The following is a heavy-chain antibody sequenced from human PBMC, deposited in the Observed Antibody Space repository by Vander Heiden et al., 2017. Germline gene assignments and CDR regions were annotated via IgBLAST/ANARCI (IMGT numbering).Heavy chain of an antibody. CDR3: AKDLYYYERSGYYFEDY. D-gene: IGHD3-22*01. V-gene: IGHV3-23*01. Sequence: EVQLLESGGGLVQPGGSLRLSCAASGFPFSSYAMSWVRQAPGKGLEWVSAISGSGGSTYYADSVKGRFTISRDNSKNTLYLQMNSLRAEDKAVYYCAKDLYYYERSGYYFEDYWGQGTLVTVSS. CDR2: ISGSGGST. J-gene: IGHJ4*02. CDR1: GFPFSSYA.